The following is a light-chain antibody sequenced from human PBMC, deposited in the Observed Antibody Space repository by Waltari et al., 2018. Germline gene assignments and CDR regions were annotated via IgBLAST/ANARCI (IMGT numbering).Light chain of an antibody. CDR3: VLYMSRDIL. CDR1: SGSVSFTHY. Sequence: QTVVTQEPSFSVSPGGTVTLTCGLTSGSVSFTHYPSWYQQTPGQPPRTLIYSTNTRSSGVPDRFSDSILGDKAALTITGAQADDEAAYYCVLYMSRDILFGGGTKLTVL. V-gene: IGLV8-61*01. CDR2: STN. J-gene: IGLJ3*02.